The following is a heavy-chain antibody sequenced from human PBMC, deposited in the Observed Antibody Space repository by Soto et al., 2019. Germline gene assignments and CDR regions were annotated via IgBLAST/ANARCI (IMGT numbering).Heavy chain of an antibody. J-gene: IGHJ5*02. D-gene: IGHD2-2*01. CDR1: GFTFSSYG. CDR3: ARGLGYCISTSCYHANNWCDP. V-gene: IGHV3-33*01. CDR2: IWYDGNKK. Sequence: AEGSLRLSCAASGFTFSSYGMHWVRQAPGKGQEWVALIWYDGNKKYYVDSVKGRFTISRDNSKNTLYLQMNSLRDEDTAVYFCARGLGYCISTSCYHANNWCDPWGQGTLVTVSS.